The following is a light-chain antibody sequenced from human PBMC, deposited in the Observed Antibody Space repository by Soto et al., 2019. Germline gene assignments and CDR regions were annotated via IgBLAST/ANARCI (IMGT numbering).Light chain of an antibody. CDR2: AAS. CDR3: QQYNNWPPIT. CDR1: ESVTSS. J-gene: IGKJ5*01. Sequence: EIVLTQSPATLSLFPGERATLSCXASESVTSSLAWYQQKPGQPPRLLIYAASTRATGIPARFSGSGSGTELTLTISSLQSEDFAVYYCQQYNNWPPITFGQGTRLEIK. V-gene: IGKV3-15*01.